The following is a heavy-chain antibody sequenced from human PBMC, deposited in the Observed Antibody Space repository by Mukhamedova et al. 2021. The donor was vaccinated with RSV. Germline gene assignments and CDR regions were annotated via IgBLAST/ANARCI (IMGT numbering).Heavy chain of an antibody. CDR2: IYYSGST. J-gene: IGHJ5*02. D-gene: IGHD6-25*01. V-gene: IGHV4-61*10. CDR3: VRSGPWFDP. Sequence: AGKGLEWIGNIYYSGSTDYNPSLKSRVTISVDTSKNQFSLKLRSVTAADTAGYYCVRSGPWFDPWGQGTLVPVSS.